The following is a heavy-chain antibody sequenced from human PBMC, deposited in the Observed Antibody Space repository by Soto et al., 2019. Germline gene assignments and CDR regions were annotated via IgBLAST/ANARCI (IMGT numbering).Heavy chain of an antibody. J-gene: IGHJ5*02. CDR2: ISSSSSTI. D-gene: IGHD6-13*01. Sequence: GESLKISCAASGFTFSSYSMNWVRQAPGKGLEWVSYISSSSSTIYYADSVKGRFTISRDNAKNSLYLQMNSLRAEDTAVYYCARFRGGIASNWFDPWGQGTLVTVSS. CDR3: ARFRGGIASNWFDP. V-gene: IGHV3-48*01. CDR1: GFTFSSYS.